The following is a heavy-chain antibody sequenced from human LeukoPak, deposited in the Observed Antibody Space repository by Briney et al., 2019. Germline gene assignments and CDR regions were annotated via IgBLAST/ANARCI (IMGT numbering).Heavy chain of an antibody. D-gene: IGHD1-7*01. CDR3: AASLTGTTGYYYYGMDV. CDR2: INPNSGGT. Sequence: ASVKVSCKASGYTFTGYYMHWVRQAPGQGLEWMGWINPNSGGTNYAQKFQGRVTMTRDTSISTAYMELSRLRSDDTAVYYCAASLTGTTGYYYYGMDVWGQGTTVTVSS. CDR1: GYTFTGYY. J-gene: IGHJ6*02. V-gene: IGHV1-2*02.